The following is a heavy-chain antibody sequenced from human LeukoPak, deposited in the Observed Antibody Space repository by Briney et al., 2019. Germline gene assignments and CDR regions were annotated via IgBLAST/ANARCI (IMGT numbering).Heavy chain of an antibody. D-gene: IGHD2-2*01. J-gene: IGHJ6*02. CDR3: ARDGGGLVVVPAGYGMDV. CDR1: GFTFDNYG. CDR2: ISYDGSNK. V-gene: IGHV3-30*03. Sequence: GGSLRLSCAASGFTFDNYGMHWVRQAPGKGLEWVAVISYDGSNKYYADSVKGRFTISRDNSKNTLYLQMNSLRAEDTAVYYCARDGGGLVVVPAGYGMDVWGQGTTVTVSS.